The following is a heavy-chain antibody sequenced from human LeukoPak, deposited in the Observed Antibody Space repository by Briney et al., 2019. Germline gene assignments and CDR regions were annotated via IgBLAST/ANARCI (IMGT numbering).Heavy chain of an antibody. D-gene: IGHD3-16*02. V-gene: IGHV3-15*01. CDR3: TTDRPVWGSYRPPPDY. CDR2: IKSKTDGGTT. J-gene: IGHJ4*02. Sequence: PGGSLRLSCAASGFTFSSYGMSWVRQAPGKGLEWVGRIKSKTDGGTTDYAAPVKGRFTISRDDSKNTLYLQMNSLKTEDTAVYYCTTDRPVWGSYRPPPDYWGQGTLVTVSS. CDR1: GFTFSSYG.